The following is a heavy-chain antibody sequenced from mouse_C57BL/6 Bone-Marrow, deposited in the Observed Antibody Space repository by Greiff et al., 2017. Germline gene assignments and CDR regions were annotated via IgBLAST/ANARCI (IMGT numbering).Heavy chain of an antibody. V-gene: IGHV1-80*01. D-gene: IGHD2-3*01. Sequence: QVQLQQSGAELVKPGASVKISCKASGYAFSSYWMNWVKQRPGKGLEWIGQIYPGDGDTNYNGKFKGKATLTADKSSSTAYMQLSSLTSEDSAVDFCACDGYWYYAMDYWGQGTSVTVSS. CDR3: ACDGYWYYAMDY. J-gene: IGHJ4*01. CDR1: GYAFSSYW. CDR2: IYPGDGDT.